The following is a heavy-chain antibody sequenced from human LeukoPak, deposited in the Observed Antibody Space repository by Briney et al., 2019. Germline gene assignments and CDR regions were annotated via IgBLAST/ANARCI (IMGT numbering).Heavy chain of an antibody. Sequence: ASVKVSCKASGYTFTTYDMNWVRQATGQGLEWMGWMNPNSGNTGYAQKFQGRVTITRNTSISTAYMELRSLTSEDTAVYYCARDRASGSYYVDYWGQGTLVTVSS. J-gene: IGHJ4*02. CDR1: GYTFTTYD. V-gene: IGHV1-8*03. CDR3: ARDRASGSYYVDY. CDR2: MNPNSGNT. D-gene: IGHD1-26*01.